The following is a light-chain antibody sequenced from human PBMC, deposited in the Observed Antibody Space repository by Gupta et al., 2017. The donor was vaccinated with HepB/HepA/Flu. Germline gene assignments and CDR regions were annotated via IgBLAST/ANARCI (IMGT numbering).Light chain of an antibody. V-gene: IGKV4-1*01. CDR1: QSVLYSSNSKNY. CDR2: WAS. J-gene: IGKJ1*01. CDR3: QQYYSTPWT. Sequence: DIVMTHSLDSLAVSLGESDTINCTSSQSVLYSSNSKNYLAWYQQKPGQSPELLIYWASTRESGVPDRFSGSGSGTDFTLTISSLQAEDEAVYYCQQYYSTPWTFGQGTKVEIE.